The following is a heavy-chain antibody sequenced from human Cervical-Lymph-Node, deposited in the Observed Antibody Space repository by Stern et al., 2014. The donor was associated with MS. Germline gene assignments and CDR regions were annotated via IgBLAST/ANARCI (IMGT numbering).Heavy chain of an antibody. CDR3: ASGYCSGGSCYAFDS. V-gene: IGHV3-21*01. CDR1: GFTFSRLS. CDR2: ISTSSSHI. J-gene: IGHJ4*02. D-gene: IGHD2-15*01. Sequence: EVQLVQSGGGLVKPGGSLRLSCAVSGFTFSRLSMNWIRQAPGKGLEWVSSISTSSSHIYYTDSVRGRFTISRDNARDSLYLQMNSLRAEDTAVYYCASGYCSGGSCYAFDSWGQGTPVTVSS.